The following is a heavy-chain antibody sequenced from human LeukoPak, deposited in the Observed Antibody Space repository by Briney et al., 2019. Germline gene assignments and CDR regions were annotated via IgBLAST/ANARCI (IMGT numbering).Heavy chain of an antibody. J-gene: IGHJ4*02. CDR3: AREDRGSSDY. D-gene: IGHD1-26*01. CDR1: GFTFSSYA. CDR2: ISYDGSNK. V-gene: IGHV3-30-3*01. Sequence: GGSLRLSCAASGFTFSSYAMHRVRQAPGKGLEWVAVISYDGSNKYYADSVKGRFTISRDNSKNTLYLQMNSLRAEDTAVYYCAREDRGSSDYWGQGTLVTVSS.